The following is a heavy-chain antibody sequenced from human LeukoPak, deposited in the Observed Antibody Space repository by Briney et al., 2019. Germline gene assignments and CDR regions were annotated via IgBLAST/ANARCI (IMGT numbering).Heavy chain of an antibody. Sequence: SQTLSLTCTVSGGSISSGGYYWSWIRQHPGKGLEWIGYIYYGGSTYYNPSHKSRVTISVDTSKNQFSLKLSSVTAADTAVYYCARGLVVTAWRYYYMDVWGKGTTVTVSS. CDR2: IYYGGST. V-gene: IGHV4-31*03. CDR1: GGSISSGGYY. D-gene: IGHD2-21*02. J-gene: IGHJ6*03. CDR3: ARGLVVTAWRYYYMDV.